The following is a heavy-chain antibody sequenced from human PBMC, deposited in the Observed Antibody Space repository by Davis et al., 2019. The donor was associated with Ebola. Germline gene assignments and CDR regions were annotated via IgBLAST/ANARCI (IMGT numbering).Heavy chain of an antibody. CDR3: AGFGELVDI. CDR1: GSSFSGSY. CDR2: IYYSGST. D-gene: IGHD3-10*01. Sequence: SGSLTLSCAVSGSSFSGSYWSWIRQPPGKGLEWIGYIYYSGSTNYNPSLKSRVTISVDTSKNQFSLKLSSVTAADTAVYYWAGFGELVDIWGQGTMVTVAS. V-gene: IGHV4-59*01. J-gene: IGHJ3*02.